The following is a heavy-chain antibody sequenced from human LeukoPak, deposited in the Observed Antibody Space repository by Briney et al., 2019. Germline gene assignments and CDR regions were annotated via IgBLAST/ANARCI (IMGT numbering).Heavy chain of an antibody. CDR1: GYTFTSYY. CDR3: ARDSITMVRGVITSPRYYYYYYMDV. CDR2: INPSGGST. D-gene: IGHD3-10*01. J-gene: IGHJ6*03. Sequence: ASVKVSCMASGYTFTSYYMHWVRQAPGQGLEWMGIINPSGGSTSYAQKFQGRVTMTRDTSTSTVYMELSSLRSEDTAVYYCARDSITMVRGVITSPRYYYYYYMDVWGKGPRSPSP. V-gene: IGHV1-46*01.